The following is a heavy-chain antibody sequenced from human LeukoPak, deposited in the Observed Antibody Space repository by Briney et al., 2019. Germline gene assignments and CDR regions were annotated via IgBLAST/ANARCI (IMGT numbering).Heavy chain of an antibody. D-gene: IGHD3-16*02. V-gene: IGHV1-69*13. CDR2: IIPIFGTA. CDR3: ARLYYDYVWGSYRYGRFDY. J-gene: IGHJ4*02. Sequence: GASVKVSCKASGGTFSSYAISWVRQAPGQGLEWMGGIIPIFGTANYAQKFQGRVTITADESTSTAYMELSSLRSEDTAVYYCARLYYDYVWGSYRYGRFDYWGQGTLVTVSS. CDR1: GGTFSSYA.